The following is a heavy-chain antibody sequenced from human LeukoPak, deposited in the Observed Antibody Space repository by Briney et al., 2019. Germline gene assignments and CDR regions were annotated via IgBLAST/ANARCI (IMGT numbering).Heavy chain of an antibody. Sequence: GGSLRLSCATSGFTFTNYGMNWVRQAPGKGLEWISYISNSAILYADSVKGRFTISRDNARKSLYLQMNSLRAEDTAVYYCARTNKAQPYYDFWSGYYSDYWGQGTLVTVSS. CDR2: ISNSAI. CDR1: GFTFTNYG. J-gene: IGHJ4*02. D-gene: IGHD3-3*01. CDR3: ARTNKAQPYYDFWSGYYSDY. V-gene: IGHV3-48*01.